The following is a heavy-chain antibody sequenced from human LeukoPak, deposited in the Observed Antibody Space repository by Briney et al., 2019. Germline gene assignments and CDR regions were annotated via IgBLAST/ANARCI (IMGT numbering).Heavy chain of an antibody. V-gene: IGHV3-21*01. CDR1: GFTFSSYT. CDR3: ARERIGSGDYEVLDY. Sequence: GGSLRLSCAASGFTFSSYTMNWVRQAPGKGLEWVSSISGSSNYIYHADSLEGRSTISRDNAKSSLYLQMSSLRVEDTAVYYCARERIGSGDYEVLDYWGQGTLVTVSS. D-gene: IGHD4-17*01. CDR2: ISGSSNYI. J-gene: IGHJ4*02.